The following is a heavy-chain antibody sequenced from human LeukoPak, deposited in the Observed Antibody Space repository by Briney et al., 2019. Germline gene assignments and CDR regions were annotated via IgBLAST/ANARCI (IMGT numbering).Heavy chain of an antibody. J-gene: IGHJ5*02. CDR3: AKIVGAPNWFDP. CDR1: GGSISSSSYY. CDR2: IYYSGST. Sequence: SDTLSLTCTVSGGSISSSSYYWGWIRQPPGKGLEWIGSIYYSGSTYYNPSLKSRVTISVDTSKNQFSLNLSSVTAADTAVYYCAKIVGAPNWFDPWGQGTLVSVSS. V-gene: IGHV4-39*07. D-gene: IGHD1-26*01.